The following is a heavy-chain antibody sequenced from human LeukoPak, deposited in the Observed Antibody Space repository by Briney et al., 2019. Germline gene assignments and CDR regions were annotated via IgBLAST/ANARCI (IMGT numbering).Heavy chain of an antibody. J-gene: IGHJ4*02. Sequence: GGSLRLSCAASGFTFSSYSMNWVRQAPGKGLEWVSYISSPSSTIYYADSVKGRFTISRDNSKNTLYLQMNSLRAEDTAVYYCAKDSNLKYSSGWCIEWGQGTLVTVSS. CDR2: ISSPSSTI. CDR1: GFTFSSYS. CDR3: AKDSNLKYSSGWCIE. D-gene: IGHD6-19*01. V-gene: IGHV3-48*01.